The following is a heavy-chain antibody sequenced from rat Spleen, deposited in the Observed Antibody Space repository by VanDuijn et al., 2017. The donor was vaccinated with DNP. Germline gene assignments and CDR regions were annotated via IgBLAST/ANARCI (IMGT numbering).Heavy chain of an antibody. CDR3: GRVAYPGGAMDA. J-gene: IGHJ4*01. CDR2: MNKDSSII. D-gene: IGHD1-4*01. CDR1: GFNFNDYW. V-gene: IGHV4-2*01. Sequence: EVKLVESGGGLVQPGRSLKVSCVASGFNFNDYWMGWVRQAPGKGLEWIGEMNKDSSIIKYNPSLKDKFTISSDNGQNTLYLQMTKLGSEDTVIYYCGRVAYPGGAMDAWGQGTSVTVSS.